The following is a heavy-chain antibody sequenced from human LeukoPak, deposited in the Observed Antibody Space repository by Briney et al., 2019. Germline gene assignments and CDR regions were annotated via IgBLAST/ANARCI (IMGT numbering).Heavy chain of an antibody. CDR1: GGSISSGDYY. V-gene: IGHV4-30-4*01. CDR2: IYYSGST. CDR3: ARDRDYYDSSGYQVAHYYYGMDV. Sequence: PSETLSLTCTVSGGSISSGDYYWGWIRQPPGKGLEWIVYIYYSGSTYYNPSLKRRVTISVDTSKNQFSLKLSSVTAADTAVYYCARDRDYYDSSGYQVAHYYYGMDVWGQGTTVTVSS. J-gene: IGHJ6*02. D-gene: IGHD3-22*01.